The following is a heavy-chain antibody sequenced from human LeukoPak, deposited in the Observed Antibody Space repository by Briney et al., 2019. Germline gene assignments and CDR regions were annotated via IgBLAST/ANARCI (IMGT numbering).Heavy chain of an antibody. D-gene: IGHD6-19*01. CDR3: AKVGIEQWLVLGSFDY. V-gene: IGHV3-30*18. CDR1: GFTFSSYG. Sequence: PGRSLRLSCAASGFTFSSYGMHWVRQAPGKGLEWVAVISYDGSNKYYADSVKGRFTISRDNSKNTLYLQMNSLRAEDTAVYYCAKVGIEQWLVLGSFDYWGQGTRVTVSS. J-gene: IGHJ4*02. CDR2: ISYDGSNK.